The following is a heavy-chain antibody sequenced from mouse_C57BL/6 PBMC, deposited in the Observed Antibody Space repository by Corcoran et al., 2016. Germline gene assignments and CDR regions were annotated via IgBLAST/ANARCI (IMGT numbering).Heavy chain of an antibody. CDR1: GYTFTDYY. V-gene: IGHV1-26*01. CDR2: INPNNGGT. Sequence: EVQLQQSGPELVKHGASVKISCKASGYTFTDYYMNWVKQSHGKSLEWIGDINPNNGGTSYNQKFKGKATLTVDKSSSTAYMELRSLTSEDSAVYYCAREGGYHWYFDVWGTGTTVTVSS. J-gene: IGHJ1*03. CDR3: AREGGYHWYFDV.